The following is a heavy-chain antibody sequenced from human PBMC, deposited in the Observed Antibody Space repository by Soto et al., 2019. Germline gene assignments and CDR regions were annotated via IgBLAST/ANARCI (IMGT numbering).Heavy chain of an antibody. V-gene: IGHV4-59*01. CDR3: ARAEKGVYWFDP. D-gene: IGHD6-13*01. Sequence: PSETLSLTCSVSGGSISSYYWTWIRQPPGKGLEWIGYIYYSGGTNYNPSLKSRVTISVDTSKNQVSLKLTSLTAADTAVYYCARAEKGVYWFDPLGQGTLVTVSS. CDR2: IYYSGGT. CDR1: GGSISSYY. J-gene: IGHJ5*02.